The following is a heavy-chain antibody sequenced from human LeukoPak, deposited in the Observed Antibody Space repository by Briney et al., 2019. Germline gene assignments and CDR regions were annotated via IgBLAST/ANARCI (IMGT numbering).Heavy chain of an antibody. Sequence: GGSLRLSCTASGFIFDTHTLTWVRQAPGKGLEWVASISGSGDSTNYADSVKGRFTISRDNSKNTLFLQMNSLRAEDTAPYYCAKSVAIYFYYGLDVWGQGTTVAVSS. D-gene: IGHD3-3*01. CDR1: GFIFDTHT. J-gene: IGHJ6*02. CDR2: ISGSGDST. V-gene: IGHV3-23*01. CDR3: AKSVAIYFYYGLDV.